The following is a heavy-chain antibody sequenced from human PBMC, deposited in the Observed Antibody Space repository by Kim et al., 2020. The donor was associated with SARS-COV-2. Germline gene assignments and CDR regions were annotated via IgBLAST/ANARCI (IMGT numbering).Heavy chain of an antibody. CDR1: GGSISSSSYY. CDR3: ARQVVYYYGSGSYYNYFDY. Sequence: SETLSLTCTVSGGSISSSSYYWGWIRQPPGKGLEWIGSIYYSGSTYYNPSLKSRVTISVDTSKNQFSLKLSSVTAADTAVYYCARQVVYYYGSGSYYNYFDYWGQGTLVTVSS. V-gene: IGHV4-39*01. CDR2: IYYSGST. D-gene: IGHD3-10*01. J-gene: IGHJ4*02.